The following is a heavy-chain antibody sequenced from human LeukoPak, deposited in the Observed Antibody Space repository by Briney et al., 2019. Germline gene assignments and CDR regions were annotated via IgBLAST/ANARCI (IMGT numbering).Heavy chain of an antibody. V-gene: IGHV1-2*02. CDR2: INPNSGGT. D-gene: IGHD3-3*01. CDR1: GYTFTCYY. Sequence: ASVKVSCKASGYTFTCYYMHWVRQARGQGREWMGWINPNSGGTNYAQKFQGRVTMTRDTSTSTAYMELSRLRSKATAVYYCARIASITIFGVPFPGYWGQGTLLTVSS. CDR3: ARIASITIFGVPFPGY. J-gene: IGHJ4*02.